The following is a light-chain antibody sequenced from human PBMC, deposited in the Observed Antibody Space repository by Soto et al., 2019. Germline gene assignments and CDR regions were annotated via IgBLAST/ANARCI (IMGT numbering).Light chain of an antibody. CDR1: SSDVGGYNY. Sequence: QSVLTQPASVSGSPGQSITISCTGTSSDVGGYNYVSWYQQHPGKAPKLIIYEVSNRPSGVSNRFSGSKSGNTASLTISGLQAEDGAEYYCNSYTSKSTGVFGTGTKLTVL. V-gene: IGLV2-14*01. CDR3: NSYTSKSTGV. J-gene: IGLJ1*01. CDR2: EVS.